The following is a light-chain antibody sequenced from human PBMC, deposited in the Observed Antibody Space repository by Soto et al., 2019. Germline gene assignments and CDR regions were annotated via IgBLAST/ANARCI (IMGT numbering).Light chain of an antibody. J-gene: IGKJ2*01. V-gene: IGKV1-8*01. CDR2: AAS. Sequence: ALRLTPSPSSLSASTGDRVTITCRASPGISSYLAWYQQKPGKAPKLLIYAASTMQSGVPSRFRGSGAGTEFTLTASGLQSEDCATDSCQQYCSYPYTFGQGTKLEIK. CDR3: QQYCSYPYT. CDR1: PGISSY.